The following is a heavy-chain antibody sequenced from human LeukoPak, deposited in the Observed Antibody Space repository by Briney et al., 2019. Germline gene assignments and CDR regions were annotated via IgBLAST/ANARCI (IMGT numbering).Heavy chain of an antibody. D-gene: IGHD3-10*01. CDR2: INPNSGGT. J-gene: IGHJ5*02. Sequence: GASVKVSCKASGYTFTGYYMHWVRQAPGQGLEWMGWINPNSGGTNYAQKFQGRVTMTRDTSISTAYMELSRLRSDDTAVYYCARARITMVRGVITEGIKYNWFDPWGQGTLVTVSS. CDR3: ARARITMVRGVITEGIKYNWFDP. CDR1: GYTFTGYY. V-gene: IGHV1-2*02.